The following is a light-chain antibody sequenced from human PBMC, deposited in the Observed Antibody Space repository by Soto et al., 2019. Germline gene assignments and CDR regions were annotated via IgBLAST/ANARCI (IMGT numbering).Light chain of an antibody. V-gene: IGKV3-15*01. CDR1: ESVSSN. CDR2: GAS. J-gene: IGKJ5*01. Sequence: EVVMTQSPATLSVSPGERATLSCRASESVSSNLAWYQQRPGQAPRLVIYGASTRATGIPDRFSGGGSGTEFTLTISSLQSEDFAVYYCQQYNSWPPITVGQGTRLEIK. CDR3: QQYNSWPPIT.